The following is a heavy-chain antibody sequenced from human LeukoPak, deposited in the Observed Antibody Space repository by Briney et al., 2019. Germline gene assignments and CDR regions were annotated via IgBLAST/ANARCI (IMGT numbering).Heavy chain of an antibody. Sequence: ASVTVSCKASGYTFTGYYMHWVRQAPGQGLEWMGRINPNSGGTNYAQKFQGRVTMTRDTSISTAYMEPSRLRSDDTAVYYCARVPIFGVCRNFDYWRQGTLVTVCS. CDR1: GYTFTGYY. CDR3: ARVPIFGVCRNFDY. V-gene: IGHV1-2*06. D-gene: IGHD3-3*01. J-gene: IGHJ4*02. CDR2: INPNSGGT.